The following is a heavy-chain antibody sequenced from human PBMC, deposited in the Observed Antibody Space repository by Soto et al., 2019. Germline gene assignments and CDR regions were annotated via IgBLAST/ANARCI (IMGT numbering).Heavy chain of an antibody. CDR1: GGSISSYY. CDR2: IYYSGST. V-gene: IGHV4-59*01. J-gene: IGHJ3*02. Sequence: SETLSLTCTVSGGSISSYYWSWIRQPPGKGLEWIGYIYYSGSTNYNPSLKSRVTISVDTSKNQFSLKLSSVTAADTAVYHCARVNTITNVAFDIWGQGTMVTVSS. D-gene: IGHD2-8*01. CDR3: ARVNTITNVAFDI.